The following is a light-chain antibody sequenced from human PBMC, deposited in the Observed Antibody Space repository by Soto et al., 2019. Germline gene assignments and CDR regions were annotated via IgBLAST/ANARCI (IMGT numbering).Light chain of an antibody. CDR2: GAS. CDR3: QQYNDWPPT. V-gene: IGKV3D-15*01. Sequence: EIVLTQSPATLSVSPGERVTLSCRASQSVSDNLAWYQQKPGQAPRLLIYGASIRATDIPTRFSGSGSGTEFSLTISSLQSEDFAVYYCQQYNDWPPTVGGGAMV. J-gene: IGKJ4*01. CDR1: QSVSDN.